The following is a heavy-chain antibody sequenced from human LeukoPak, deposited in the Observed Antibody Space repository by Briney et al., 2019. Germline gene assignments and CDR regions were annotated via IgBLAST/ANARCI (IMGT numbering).Heavy chain of an antibody. CDR3: ARDDGIVGAKALDY. J-gene: IGHJ4*02. CDR1: GYTFTSYY. V-gene: IGHV1-46*01. CDR2: INPSGGST. Sequence: ASVTVSCTASGYTFTSYYMHWVRQAPGQGLEWMGIINPSGGSTSYAQKFQGRVTMTRDTSTSTVYMELSSLRSEDTAMYYCARDDGIVGAKALDYWGQGTLVTVSS. D-gene: IGHD1-26*01.